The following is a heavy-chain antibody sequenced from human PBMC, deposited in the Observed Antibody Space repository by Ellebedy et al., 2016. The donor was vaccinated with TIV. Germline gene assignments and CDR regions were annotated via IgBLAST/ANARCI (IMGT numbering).Heavy chain of an antibody. Sequence: PGGSLRLSCAGSGFTVSDYFMSWVRQAPGKGLAWVAVIWYDGDKHYADSVKGRFTISSDNSKNTLYLQMKHLRPEDTAVYYCAKVPVGFCNRPFCFYLDDWGQGTLVSVSS. D-gene: IGHD2-2*03. V-gene: IGHV3-33*03. CDR2: IWYDGDK. J-gene: IGHJ4*02. CDR3: AKVPVGFCNRPFCFYLDD. CDR1: GFTVSDYF.